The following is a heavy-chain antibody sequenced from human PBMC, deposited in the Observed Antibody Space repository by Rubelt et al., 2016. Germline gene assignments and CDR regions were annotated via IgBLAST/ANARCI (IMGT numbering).Heavy chain of an antibody. CDR1: GFTFRTYA. V-gene: IGHV3-30*04. D-gene: IGHD6-25*01. CDR3: ASCEAAPGNFDY. Sequence: QVQLVESGGGVVQPGRSLRLSCAASGFTFRTYAMHWVRQAPGKGLEWVAVISHDGNYYQHADSVKGRFTCSRDNSKNTLYLPMNSLRPEDTARYYCASCEAAPGNFDYWGQGTLVAVSS. J-gene: IGHJ4*02. CDR2: ISHDGNYY.